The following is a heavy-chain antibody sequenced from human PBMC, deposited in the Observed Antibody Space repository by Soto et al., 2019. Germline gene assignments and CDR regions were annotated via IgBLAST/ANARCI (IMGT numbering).Heavy chain of an antibody. J-gene: IGHJ6*01. CDR2: INGGNGYT. Sequence: QVQVVQSGAEVKTPGASVRVSCKASGYTFTNYAMHWARQAPGQRLEWMGWINGGNGYTKYSRKFQGRVTITRDTGASTGDMDVGRVRAEDTAVDYCARDHDGDEETYYDYGMDVWGQGTTVTVSS. CDR3: ARDHDGDEETYYDYGMDV. D-gene: IGHD4-17*01. V-gene: IGHV1-3*01. CDR1: GYTFTNYA.